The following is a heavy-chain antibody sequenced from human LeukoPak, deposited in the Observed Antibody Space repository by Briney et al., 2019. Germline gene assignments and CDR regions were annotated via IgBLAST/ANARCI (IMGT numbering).Heavy chain of an antibody. CDR1: GGSISTYY. D-gene: IGHD3-3*01. V-gene: IGHV4-4*07. J-gene: IGHJ3*02. Sequence: SETLSLTCTVSGGSISTYYWSWIRQPAGKGLEWIGRIYTSGSTNYNPSLKSRVTISVDTSKNQFSLKLSSVTAADTAVYYCARGSIFFSAFDIWGQGTMVTVSS. CDR2: IYTSGST. CDR3: ARGSIFFSAFDI.